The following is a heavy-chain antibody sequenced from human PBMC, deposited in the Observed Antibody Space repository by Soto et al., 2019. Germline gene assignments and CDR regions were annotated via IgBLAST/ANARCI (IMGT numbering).Heavy chain of an antibody. J-gene: IGHJ4*02. CDR1: GFSLSTSGVG. CDR2: MYWDDDK. V-gene: IGHV2-5*02. Sequence: QITLKESGPTLVKPTQTLTLACTFSGFSLSTSGVGVGWIRQPPGKALEWLALMYWDDDKRYSPSLKSRLTITKDDPKDQVVLTMTNMYPVDTATYYYAHKGAGYRGFKYWGEGTLVTVSS. CDR3: AHKGAGYRGFKY. D-gene: IGHD5-12*01.